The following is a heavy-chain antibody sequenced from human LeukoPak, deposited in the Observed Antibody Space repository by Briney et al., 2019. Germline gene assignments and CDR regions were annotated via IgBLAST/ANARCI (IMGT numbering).Heavy chain of an antibody. V-gene: IGHV4-4*07. J-gene: IGHJ4*02. CDR3: ARFDPPGYSTTGGIDY. CDR2: IYTSGST. CDR1: GGSISNYY. D-gene: IGHD3-22*01. Sequence: SETLSLTCTVSGGSISNYYWSWIRQSAGKGLEWIGRIYTSGSTNYNPSLKSRVTISVDTSKNQFSLKLSSVTAADTAVYYCARFDPPGYSTTGGIDYWGQGTLVTVSS.